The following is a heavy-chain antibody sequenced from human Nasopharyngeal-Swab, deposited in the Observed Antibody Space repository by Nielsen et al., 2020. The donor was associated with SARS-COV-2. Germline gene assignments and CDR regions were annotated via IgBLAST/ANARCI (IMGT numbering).Heavy chain of an antibody. V-gene: IGHV3-74*01. CDR1: GFTFSSHW. CDR2: IDSDGGAT. CDR3: ASDLSGRGDY. Sequence: GGSLRLSCAASGFTFSSHWMHWVRQPPGKGLVWVSRIDSDGGATTYADSVKGRFAISRDNAKNTLYLQMNSLRAEDTAIYYCASDLSGRGDYWGQGTLVTVAS. J-gene: IGHJ4*02. D-gene: IGHD6-19*01.